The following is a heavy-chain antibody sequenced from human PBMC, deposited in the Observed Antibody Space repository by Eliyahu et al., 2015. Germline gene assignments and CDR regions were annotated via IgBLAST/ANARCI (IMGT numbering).Heavy chain of an antibody. CDR1: GFMFTGHY. D-gene: IGHD1-7*01. V-gene: IGHV1-2*02. CDR2: INPNNGAT. J-gene: IGHJ4*02. Sequence: QVQLVQSGAEVKKPGASVKVSCKASGFMFTGHYFHGVRQAPGQGLEWMGWINPNNGATKFAQKFQGRVTMTGDTSISTVYMDLSRLRSEDTAVYYCARDQEGSITGTADHWGRGTLVTVSS. CDR3: ARDQEGSITGTADH.